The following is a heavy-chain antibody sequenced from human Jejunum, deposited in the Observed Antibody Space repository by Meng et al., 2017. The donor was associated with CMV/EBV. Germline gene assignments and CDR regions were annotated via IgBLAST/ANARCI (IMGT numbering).Heavy chain of an antibody. CDR1: TFSSYA. V-gene: IGHV3-23*01. CDR3: ANQEHGSGWYRGAFDM. Sequence: TFSSYAMSWVRPAPGKGLEWVSAISAGGGSTHYADSVKGRFTISRDNSKNTLYLQMMSLRAEDTAVYYCANQEHGSGWYRGAFDMWGQGTMVTVSS. J-gene: IGHJ3*02. CDR2: ISAGGGST. D-gene: IGHD6-19*01.